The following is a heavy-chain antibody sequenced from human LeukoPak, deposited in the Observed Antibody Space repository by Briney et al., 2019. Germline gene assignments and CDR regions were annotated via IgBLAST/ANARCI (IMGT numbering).Heavy chain of an antibody. V-gene: IGHV4-38-2*02. CDR2: IFHSGST. J-gene: IGHJ6*03. CDR1: GYSISSNYY. CDR3: ARGLITMVRGVRAYYMDV. Sequence: PSETLSLTCKVSGYSISSNYYWAWIRQPPGKGLEWIGNIFHSGSTNYNPSLKSRVTISVDTSKNQFSLKLSSVTAADTAVYYCARGLITMVRGVRAYYMDVWGKGTTVTVSS. D-gene: IGHD3-10*01.